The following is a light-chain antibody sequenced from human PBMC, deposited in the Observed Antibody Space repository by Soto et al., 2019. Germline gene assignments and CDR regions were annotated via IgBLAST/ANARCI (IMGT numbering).Light chain of an antibody. CDR2: DVT. J-gene: IGLJ2*01. CDR1: SSDVGSYSL. V-gene: IGLV2-23*02. CDR3: CSYAGNRVI. Sequence: QSVLTQPASVSGSPGQSITISCTGTSSDVGSYSLVSWYQQHPGKAPKLIIYDVTKRPSGVSNRFSGSKSGNTASLTISGLQAEDEADYYCCSYAGNRVIFGGGTQLTVL.